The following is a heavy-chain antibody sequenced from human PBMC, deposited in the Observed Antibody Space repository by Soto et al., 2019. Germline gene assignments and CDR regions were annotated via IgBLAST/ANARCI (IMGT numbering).Heavy chain of an antibody. CDR1: GYSFTSYW. J-gene: IGHJ6*02. V-gene: IGHV5-51*01. Sequence: GESLKISCKGSGYSFTSYWIGWVRQMPGKGLEWMGIIYPGDSDTRYSPSFQGQVTISPDKSISTAYLQWSSLKASDTAMYYCARQKLEYQLLSPYYYYGMDVWGQGTTVTVSS. CDR3: ARQKLEYQLLSPYYYYGMDV. D-gene: IGHD2-2*01. CDR2: IYPGDSDT.